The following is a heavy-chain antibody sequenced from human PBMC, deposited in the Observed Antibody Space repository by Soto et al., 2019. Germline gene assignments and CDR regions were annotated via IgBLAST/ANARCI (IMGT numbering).Heavy chain of an antibody. J-gene: IGHJ6*02. Sequence: QVQLVQSGAEVKKPGSSVKVSCKASGGTFSSYAISWVRQAPGQGLEWMGGIIPIFGTANYAQTFQGRVTITADESTSTAYMELSSLRSEDTAVYYGARAGLDGPVPAAIIEQQLLYDYFGMDVWGQGTTVTVSS. CDR1: GGTFSSYA. D-gene: IGHD2-2*02. CDR3: ARAGLDGPVPAAIIEQQLLYDYFGMDV. CDR2: IIPIFGTA. V-gene: IGHV1-69*01.